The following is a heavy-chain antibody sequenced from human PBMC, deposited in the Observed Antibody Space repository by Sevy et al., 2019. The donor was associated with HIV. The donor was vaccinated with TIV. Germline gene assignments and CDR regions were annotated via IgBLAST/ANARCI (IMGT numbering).Heavy chain of an antibody. D-gene: IGHD3-16*01. Sequence: GGSLRLSCAASGFTFSNAWMSWVRQAPGKGLEWVGRIKSKTDGGTTDYATPVKGRFTISRDDSKNTLYLQMNSLKTEDTAVYYCTTDPLDYDYVWGSLGAFDIWGQGTLVTVSS. CDR3: TTDPLDYDYVWGSLGAFDI. CDR2: IKSKTDGGTT. J-gene: IGHJ3*02. CDR1: GFTFSNAW. V-gene: IGHV3-15*01.